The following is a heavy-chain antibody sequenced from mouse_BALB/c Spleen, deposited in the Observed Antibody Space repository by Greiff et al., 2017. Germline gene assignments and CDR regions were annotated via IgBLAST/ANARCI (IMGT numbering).Heavy chain of an antibody. V-gene: IGHV1-4*01. D-gene: IGHD4-1*01. CDR2: INPSSGYT. Sequence: QVQLQQSGAELARPGASVKMSCKASGYTFTSYTMHWVKQRPGQGLEWIGYINPSSGYTNYNQKFKDKATLTADKSSSTAYMQLSSLTSEDSAVYYCAKFNWDEGTWLAYWGQGTLVTVSA. CDR3: AKFNWDEGTWLAY. J-gene: IGHJ3*01. CDR1: GYTFTSYT.